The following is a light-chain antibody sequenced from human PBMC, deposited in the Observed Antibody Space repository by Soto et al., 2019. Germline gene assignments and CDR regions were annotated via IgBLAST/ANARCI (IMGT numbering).Light chain of an antibody. J-gene: IGKJ1*01. CDR2: KAS. V-gene: IGKV1-5*03. Sequence: DIPMTQSPSTLSASVGDRVTITCRASQSISSWLAWYQQKPGKAPKLLIYKASSLESGVPSRFSGSASGTEFTLTISSLQPDDFATYYCQQYESYWTFGQGTKVEIK. CDR1: QSISSW. CDR3: QQYESYWT.